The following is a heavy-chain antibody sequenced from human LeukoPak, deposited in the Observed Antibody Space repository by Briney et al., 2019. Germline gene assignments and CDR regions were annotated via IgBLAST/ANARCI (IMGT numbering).Heavy chain of an antibody. CDR1: GGSISSFY. CDR2: IYYSGST. V-gene: IGHV4-59*01. Sequence: PSETLSLTCTVSGGSISSFYWTWIRRPPGKGLEWIGYIYYSGSTNYNPSLKSRVTISVDTSKNKFSLKLSSVTAADTAVYYCARGYCSGGSCYDAFDIWGQGTMVTVSS. CDR3: ARGYCSGGSCYDAFDI. D-gene: IGHD2-15*01. J-gene: IGHJ3*02.